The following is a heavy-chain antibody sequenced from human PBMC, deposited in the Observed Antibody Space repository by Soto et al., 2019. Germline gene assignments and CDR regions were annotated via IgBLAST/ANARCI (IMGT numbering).Heavy chain of an antibody. J-gene: IGHJ4*02. V-gene: IGHV3-30*18. CDR1: GFTFSAYG. Sequence: QVQLVESGGGVVQPGRSLRLSCAASGFTFSAYGLHWVRQAPWKGLEWVAVISYDGSKQHYADSVKGRFTISRDISKSTLYLQMNGLRADDTAVYYCAKGGDVSGFDYWGQGTLVTVSS. D-gene: IGHD3-16*01. CDR2: ISYDGSKQ. CDR3: AKGGDVSGFDY.